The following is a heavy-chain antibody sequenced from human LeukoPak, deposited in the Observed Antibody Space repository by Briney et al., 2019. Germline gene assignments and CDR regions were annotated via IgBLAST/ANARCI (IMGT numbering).Heavy chain of an antibody. Sequence: GASVKVSCKASGDTFIGYYMHWVRQAPGQGLEWMGGIIPIFGTANYAQKFQGRVTITADESTSTAYMELSSLRSEDTAVYYCARVQYCSSTSCANGYWFDPWGQGTLVTVSS. J-gene: IGHJ5*02. CDR2: IIPIFGTA. CDR1: GDTFIGYY. CDR3: ARVQYCSSTSCANGYWFDP. D-gene: IGHD2-2*01. V-gene: IGHV1-69*13.